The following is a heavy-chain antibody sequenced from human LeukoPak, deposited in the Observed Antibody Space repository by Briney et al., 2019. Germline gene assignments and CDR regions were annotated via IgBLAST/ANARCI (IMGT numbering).Heavy chain of an antibody. CDR3: AKSLAVPGSPDY. CDR2: VSGSGGNT. CDR1: GFTFTNSA. D-gene: IGHD6-19*01. J-gene: IGHJ4*02. V-gene: IGHV3-23*01. Sequence: GGSLRLSCAASGFTFTNSAMTWVRQAPGKGLEWVSTVSGSGGNTYYADSVKGRFTISRDNSENTLYLQVNSLRAQDTAVYYCAKSLAVPGSPDYWGRGTLVTVSS.